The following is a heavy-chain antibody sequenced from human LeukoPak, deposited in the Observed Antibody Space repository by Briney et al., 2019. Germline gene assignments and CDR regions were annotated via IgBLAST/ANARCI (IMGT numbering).Heavy chain of an antibody. CDR2: MNPNSGNT. CDR1: GYTFTSYG. D-gene: IGHD6-13*01. V-gene: IGHV1-8*03. J-gene: IGHJ4*02. CDR3: ERGLTGYSSSWSDY. Sequence: ASVKVSCTASGYTFTSYGISWVRQAPGQGLEWMGWMNPNSGNTGYAQKFQGRVTITRNTSISTAYMELSSLRSQETAVYYCERGLTGYSSSWSDYWGQGTLVPVSS.